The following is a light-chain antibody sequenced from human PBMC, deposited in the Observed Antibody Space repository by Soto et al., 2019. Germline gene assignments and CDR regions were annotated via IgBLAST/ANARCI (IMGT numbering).Light chain of an antibody. V-gene: IGKV1-5*01. J-gene: IGKJ1*01. CDR2: EAT. CDR1: QSISTW. Sequence: DIQMTQSPSTLSASVGDRVTITCRASQSISTWLDWYQQKPGKAPKLLIFEATTLETGVPSRFSGSGSGTDFTLTITSLQPDDLATYYGHQDSTYWKFGQGHKVEVQ. CDR3: HQDSTYWK.